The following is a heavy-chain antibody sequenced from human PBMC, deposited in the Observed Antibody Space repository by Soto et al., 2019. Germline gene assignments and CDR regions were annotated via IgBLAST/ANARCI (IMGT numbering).Heavy chain of an antibody. V-gene: IGHV1-69*01. J-gene: IGHJ6*02. CDR1: GGSLSRYA. D-gene: IGHD3-10*01. CDR3: ARGPDPYYYGSGSPRYYYGMDV. CDR2: IIPIFGTA. Sequence: GXAVKVSCKGSGGSLSRYASSWGRQAPGQGVGWMGGIIPIFGTANYAQKFQGRVTITADESTSTAYMELSSLRSEDTAVYYCARGPDPYYYGSGSPRYYYGMDVWGQGTTVTVSS.